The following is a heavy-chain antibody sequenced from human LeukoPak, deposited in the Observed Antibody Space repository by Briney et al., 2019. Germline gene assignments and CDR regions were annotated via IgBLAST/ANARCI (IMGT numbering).Heavy chain of an antibody. CDR1: GFTFSSYG. Sequence: GGSLRLSCAASGFTFSSYGMHWVRQAPGKGLEWVAFIRSDGSNKYYADSVKGRFTISRDNAKNSMYLQMNSLRDEDTAVYYCARDTLVYADSPDAFDIWGQGTMVTVSS. D-gene: IGHD4-17*01. J-gene: IGHJ3*02. CDR2: IRSDGSNK. V-gene: IGHV3-30*02. CDR3: ARDTLVYADSPDAFDI.